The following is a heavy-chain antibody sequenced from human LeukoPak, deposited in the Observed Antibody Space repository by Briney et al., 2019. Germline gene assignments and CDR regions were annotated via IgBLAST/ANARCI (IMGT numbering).Heavy chain of an antibody. CDR1: GFTFDDYA. V-gene: IGHV3-9*01. J-gene: IGHJ4*02. CDR2: ISWNSGGV. Sequence: PGRSLRLSCAASGFTFDDYAMHWVRQAPGKGLEWVSGISWNSGGVGYADSVKGRFTISRDNAKNSLYLQMNSLRAEDTALYYCAKDIGYCSSTSCYAYSSGWYRGFDYWGQGTLVTVSS. CDR3: AKDIGYCSSTSCYAYSSGWYRGFDY. D-gene: IGHD2-2*01.